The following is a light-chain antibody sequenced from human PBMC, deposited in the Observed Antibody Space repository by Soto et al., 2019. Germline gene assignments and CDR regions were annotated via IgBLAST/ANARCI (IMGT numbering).Light chain of an antibody. CDR3: QQRRNWLLT. V-gene: IGKV3-11*01. CDR2: EAS. J-gene: IGKJ4*01. Sequence: EIVLTQSPATLSLSPGERATLSCGASQSISTDLVCYHQPPGQSSRLLISEASKRATGISARFSGSGSGTDFPLTISSLEPEDFAVYYCQQRRNWLLTFGGGTKVDIK. CDR1: QSISTD.